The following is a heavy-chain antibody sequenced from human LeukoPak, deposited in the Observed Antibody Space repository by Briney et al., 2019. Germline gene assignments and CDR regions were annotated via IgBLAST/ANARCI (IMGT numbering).Heavy chain of an antibody. CDR3: AREGASGALDI. J-gene: IGHJ3*02. D-gene: IGHD6-19*01. CDR2: IWYDGSNK. Sequence: GGSLRLSCAASGFTFSNYWMSWVRQAPGKGLEWVAVIWYDGSNKYYADSVKGRFTISRDNSKNTLYLQMNGLRAEDTAVYYCAREGASGALDIWGQGTMVTVSS. V-gene: IGHV3-33*08. CDR1: GFTFSNYW.